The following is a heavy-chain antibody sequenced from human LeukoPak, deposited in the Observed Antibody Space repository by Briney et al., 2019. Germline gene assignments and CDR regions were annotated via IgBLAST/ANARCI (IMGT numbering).Heavy chain of an antibody. CDR2: IIPIFGIA. Sequence: GASVKVSCKASGGTFSSYAISWVRQAPGQGLEWMGRIIPIFGIANYAQKFQGRVTITAVKSTSTAYMELSSLRSEDTAVYYCARDEYCGGDCYFWFDPWGQGTLVTVSS. D-gene: IGHD2-21*02. J-gene: IGHJ5*02. CDR1: GGTFSSYA. V-gene: IGHV1-69*04. CDR3: ARDEYCGGDCYFWFDP.